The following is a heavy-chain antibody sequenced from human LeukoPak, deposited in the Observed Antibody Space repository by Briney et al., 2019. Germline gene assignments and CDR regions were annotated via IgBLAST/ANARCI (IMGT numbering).Heavy chain of an antibody. CDR3: ARVCSSTSCYPDY. CDR1: GGSISSYY. V-gene: IGHV4-39*01. D-gene: IGHD2-2*01. J-gene: IGHJ4*02. CDR2: IYYSGST. Sequence: PSETLSLTCTVSGGSISSYYWGWIRQPPGKGLEWIGSIYYSGSTYYNPSLKSRVTISVDTSKNQFSLKLSSVTAADTAVYYCARVCSSTSCYPDYWGQGTLVTVSS.